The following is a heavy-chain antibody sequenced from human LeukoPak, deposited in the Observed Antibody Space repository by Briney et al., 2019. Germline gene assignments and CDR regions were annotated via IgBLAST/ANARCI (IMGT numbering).Heavy chain of an antibody. CDR1: GGTFSSYA. CDR3: AREDCSGGSCFFDY. J-gene: IGHJ4*02. CDR2: IIPIFGTA. V-gene: IGHV1-69*13. Sequence: SVKDSCKASGGTFSSYAISWVRQAPGQGLEWMGGIIPIFGTANYAQKFQGRVTITADESTSTAYMELSSLRSEDTAVYYCAREDCSGGSCFFDYWGQGTLVTVSS. D-gene: IGHD2-15*01.